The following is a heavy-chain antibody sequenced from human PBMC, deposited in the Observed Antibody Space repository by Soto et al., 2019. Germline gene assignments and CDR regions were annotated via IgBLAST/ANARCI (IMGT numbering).Heavy chain of an antibody. CDR1: GYTFTSYG. V-gene: IGHV1-18*01. CDR3: AGDLHGDSFY. CDR2: ITAYNGNT. Sequence: QVQLVQSGAEVKKPGASVNVSCKASGYTFTSYGISWVRQAPGQGLEWMGWITAYNGNTNYAQKLQGRVTMSTDTSKSPAHMELRSLRSDDKSVYYCAGDLHGDSFYWGQGILVTVSS. J-gene: IGHJ4*02. D-gene: IGHD2-21*01.